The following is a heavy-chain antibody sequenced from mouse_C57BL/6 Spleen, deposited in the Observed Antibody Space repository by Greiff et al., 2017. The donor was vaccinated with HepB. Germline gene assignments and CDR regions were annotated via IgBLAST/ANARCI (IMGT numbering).Heavy chain of an antibody. D-gene: IGHD2-1*01. CDR2: INPSSGYT. CDR3: ARSGGNYNFDY. J-gene: IGHJ2*01. CDR1: GYTFTSYT. Sequence: VKLMESGAELARPGASVKMSCKASGYTFTSYTMHWVKQRPGQGLEWIGYINPSSGYTKYNQKFKDKATLTADKSSSTAYMQLSSLTSEDSAVYYCARSGGNYNFDYWGQGTTLTVSS. V-gene: IGHV1-4*01.